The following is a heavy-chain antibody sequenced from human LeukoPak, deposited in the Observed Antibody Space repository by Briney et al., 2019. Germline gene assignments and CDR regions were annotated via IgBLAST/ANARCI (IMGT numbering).Heavy chain of an antibody. CDR2: IYYSGIT. J-gene: IGHJ2*01. CDR1: GGSIRSYY. V-gene: IGHV4-59*01. D-gene: IGHD3-22*01. Sequence: LETLSLTCTVSGGSIRSYYWSWIRQPPGKGLEWIGYIYYSGITNYNPSLKSRVTISVDTSKNQFSLKLSPVTAADTAVYYCATYSSGSYYWSFNLWGRGTLVTVSS. CDR3: ATYSSGSYYWSFNL.